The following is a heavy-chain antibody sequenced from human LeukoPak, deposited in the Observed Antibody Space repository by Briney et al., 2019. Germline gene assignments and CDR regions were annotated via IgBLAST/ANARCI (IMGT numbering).Heavy chain of an antibody. CDR2: IKQDGSEK. V-gene: IGHV3-7*01. CDR1: GFTFSSYS. CDR3: ARESIVVVPTTMDDASDI. Sequence: GGSLRLSCAASGFTFSSYSMNWVRQAPGKGLEWVANIKQDGSEKYYVDSVKGRFTISRDNAKNSLYLQMNSLRAEDTAVYYCARESIVVVPTTMDDASDIWGQGTMVTVSS. J-gene: IGHJ3*02. D-gene: IGHD2-2*01.